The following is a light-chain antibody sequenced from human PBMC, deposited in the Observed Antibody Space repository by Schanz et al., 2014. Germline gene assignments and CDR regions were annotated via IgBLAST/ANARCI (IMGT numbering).Light chain of an antibody. J-gene: IGKJ1*01. CDR2: GAS. V-gene: IGKV3-15*01. Sequence: EVVMTQSPATLSVSPGERVTLSCRASQSIGTNLAWYQQKLGQAPRLLVYGASTRATGLPARFSGGGSGTQFTLTITSLQSEDFAVYYCQQYNDWRTFGQGTKVEVK. CDR1: QSIGTN. CDR3: QQYNDWRT.